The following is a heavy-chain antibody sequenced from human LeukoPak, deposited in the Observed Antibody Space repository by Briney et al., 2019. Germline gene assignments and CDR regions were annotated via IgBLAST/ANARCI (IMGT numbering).Heavy chain of an antibody. Sequence: PGGSLRLSCAASGFTFSTYSMNWVRQAPGKGLEWVSSISSSGSYTYHADSVKGRFTISRDNAKNSLYLQMNSLRAEDTAVYYCARVGLGGSYSESDYWGQGTLVTVSS. V-gene: IGHV3-21*01. CDR2: ISSSGSYT. CDR1: GFTFSTYS. D-gene: IGHD1-26*01. CDR3: ARVGLGGSYSESDY. J-gene: IGHJ4*02.